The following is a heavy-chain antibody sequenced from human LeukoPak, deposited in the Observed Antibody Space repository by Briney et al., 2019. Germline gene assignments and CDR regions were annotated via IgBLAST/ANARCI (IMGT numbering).Heavy chain of an antibody. J-gene: IGHJ4*02. CDR2: IRYDGSNK. Sequence: GGSLRVSCAASGFTFSSYGMHWVRQAPGKGLEWVAFIRYDGSNKYYADSVKGRFTISRDNSKNTLYLQMNSLRAEDTAVYYCATYSSSDFDYWGQGTLVTVSS. CDR1: GFTFSSYG. D-gene: IGHD6-6*01. CDR3: ATYSSSDFDY. V-gene: IGHV3-30*02.